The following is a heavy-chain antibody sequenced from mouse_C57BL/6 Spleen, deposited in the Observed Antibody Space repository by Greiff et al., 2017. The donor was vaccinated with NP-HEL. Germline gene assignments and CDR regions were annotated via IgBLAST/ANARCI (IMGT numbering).Heavy chain of an antibody. CDR1: GYTFTSYW. D-gene: IGHD4-1*01. Sequence: QVQLQQPGAELVKPGASVKLSCKASGYTFTSYWMQWVKQRPGQGLEWIGAIDPSDSYTNYNQKFKGKATLTVDTSSSTAYMQLSSLTSEDSAVYYCARNWGFDYWGQGTTLTVSS. CDR2: IDPSDSYT. J-gene: IGHJ2*01. CDR3: ARNWGFDY. V-gene: IGHV1-50*01.